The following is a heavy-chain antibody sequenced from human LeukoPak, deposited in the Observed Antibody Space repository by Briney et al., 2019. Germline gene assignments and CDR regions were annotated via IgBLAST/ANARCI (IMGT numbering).Heavy chain of an antibody. CDR1: GYTFTGYY. CDR2: INPNSGGT. J-gene: IGHJ3*02. V-gene: IGHV1-2*02. CDR3: ARDQRYYYDSSGLEAFDI. D-gene: IGHD3-22*01. Sequence: ASVKVSCKASGYTFTGYYMHWVRQAPGQGLEWMGWINPNSGGTNYAQKFQGRVTMTRDTSISTACMELSRLRSDDTAVYYCARDQRYYYDSSGLEAFDIWGQGTMVTVSS.